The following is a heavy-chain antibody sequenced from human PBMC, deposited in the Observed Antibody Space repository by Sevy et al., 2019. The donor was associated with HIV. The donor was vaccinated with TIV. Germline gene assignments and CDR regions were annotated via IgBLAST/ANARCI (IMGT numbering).Heavy chain of an antibody. CDR2: INPKSGAT. J-gene: IGHJ6*02. Sequence: ASVKVSCKASGYTFSDSGYYVHWVRQAPGQGLEWMGWINPKSGATNYAQKFQGRVTMTRDTSVSTANMELNRLTSDDTTVYYCARESYDFWTGPVDYDYGMYVWGQGTTVTVSS. CDR3: ARESYDFWTGPVDYDYGMYV. CDR1: GYTFSDSGYY. V-gene: IGHV1-2*02. D-gene: IGHD3-3*01.